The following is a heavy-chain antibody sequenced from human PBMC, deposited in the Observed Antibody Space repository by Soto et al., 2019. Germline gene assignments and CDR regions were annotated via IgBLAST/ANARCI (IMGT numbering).Heavy chain of an antibody. CDR3: ATYSSSSGWIDP. V-gene: IGHV4-39*01. D-gene: IGHD6-6*01. J-gene: IGHJ5*02. Sequence: SETLSLTCTVSGDSISSTSYYWGWIRQPPGKGLEWIGNIYYSGNTYYNPSLKSRVTISVDTSKNQFSLKLSSVTAADTALYYCATYSSSSGWIDPWGQGTLVTVSS. CDR2: IYYSGNT. CDR1: GDSISSTSYY.